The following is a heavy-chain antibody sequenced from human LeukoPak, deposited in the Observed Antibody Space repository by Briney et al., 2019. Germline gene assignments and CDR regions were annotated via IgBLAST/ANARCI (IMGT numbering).Heavy chain of an antibody. Sequence: GASMKVSCKASGYTFTDYNIHWVRQAPGQGLEWMGWINPNSGGTNYAQKFQGRVTMTRDTSIGTAYMDLSSLISDDTAVYYCATHPFDFWGQGTLVTVSS. J-gene: IGHJ4*02. CDR3: ATHPFDF. V-gene: IGHV1-2*02. CDR1: GYTFTDYN. CDR2: INPNSGGT.